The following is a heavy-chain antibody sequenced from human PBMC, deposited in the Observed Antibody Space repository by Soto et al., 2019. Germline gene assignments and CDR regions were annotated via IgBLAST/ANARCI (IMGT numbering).Heavy chain of an antibody. V-gene: IGHV3-23*01. Sequence: EMQLLESGGGLVQPGGSLRLFCAASGFTFSNYAMTWVRQAPGEGLEWVSTITPTGVTYYGDTVKRRLTISRDNSKSTLFLQMNSLRAEDTAIYYCARTAKFNSQSSGWANRFDCWGQGTLVTVSS. J-gene: IGHJ4*02. CDR1: GFTFSNYA. D-gene: IGHD6-19*01. CDR2: ITPTGVT. CDR3: ARTAKFNSQSSGWANRFDC.